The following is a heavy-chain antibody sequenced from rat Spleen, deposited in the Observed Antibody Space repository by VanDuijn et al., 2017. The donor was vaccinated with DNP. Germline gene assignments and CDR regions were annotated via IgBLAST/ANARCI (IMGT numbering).Heavy chain of an antibody. CDR2: ISYDGSKS. CDR3: SRHETDY. D-gene: IGHD4-2*01. J-gene: IGHJ2*01. Sequence: EVQLVESGGDLVQPGRSLKLSCAASGFTFSDYAMAWVRQAPKKGLEWVATISYDGSKSYSRDSVNGRFTISRDDAKSSLYLQMNSLKSEDTAIYYCSRHETDYWGQGVMVTVSS. V-gene: IGHV5-7*01. CDR1: GFTFSDYA.